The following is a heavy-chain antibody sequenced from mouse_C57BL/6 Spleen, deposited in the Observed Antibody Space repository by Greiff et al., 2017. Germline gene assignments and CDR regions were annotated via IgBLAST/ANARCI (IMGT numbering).Heavy chain of an antibody. Sequence: QVQLQQSGAELARPGASVKLSCKASGYTFTSYGISWVKQRTGQGLEWIGEIYPRSGNTYYNEKFKGKATLTADKSSSTAYMELRSLTSDDSAVYFCAYDYIYAMDYWGQGTSVTVSS. D-gene: IGHD2-4*01. CDR2: IYPRSGNT. V-gene: IGHV1-81*01. CDR3: AYDYIYAMDY. J-gene: IGHJ4*01. CDR1: GYTFTSYG.